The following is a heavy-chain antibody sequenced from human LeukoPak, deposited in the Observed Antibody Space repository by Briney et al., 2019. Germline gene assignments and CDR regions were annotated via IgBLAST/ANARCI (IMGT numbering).Heavy chain of an antibody. CDR1: GFTFSNYW. Sequence: SGGSLRLSCGGSGFTFSNYWMGWVRQAPGKGLQWVANIKTDGSEKYYVDSVKGRFTISRDNAKNSLYLQMNSLRAEDTAVYYCATYSSLNRREFQFWGQGTPLTVSS. V-gene: IGHV3-7*01. CDR2: IKTDGSEK. CDR3: ATYSSLNRREFQF. J-gene: IGHJ1*01. D-gene: IGHD3-22*01.